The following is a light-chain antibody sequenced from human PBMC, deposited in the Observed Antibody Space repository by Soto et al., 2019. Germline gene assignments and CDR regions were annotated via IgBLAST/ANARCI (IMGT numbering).Light chain of an antibody. CDR3: QQYGISRIT. Sequence: EIVLTQSPGTLSLSPGERATLSCRASQSVSSSYLAWYQQKPGQAPRLLIYGASSRATGIPDRFSGSGSGTDFTLTISRLEPEDFAVYYCQQYGISRITFGQGTKV. V-gene: IGKV3-20*01. CDR1: QSVSSSY. CDR2: GAS. J-gene: IGKJ1*01.